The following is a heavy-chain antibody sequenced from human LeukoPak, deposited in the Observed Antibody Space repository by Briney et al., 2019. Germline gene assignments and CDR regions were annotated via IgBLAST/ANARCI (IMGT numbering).Heavy chain of an antibody. CDR3: ARDPPDGAFDI. CDR1: GGSVSSGSYY. V-gene: IGHV4-61*01. J-gene: IGHJ3*02. Sequence: SETLSLTCTVSGGSVSSGSYYWSCIRQPPGKGLEWIGYIYYSGSTNYNPSLKSRVTISVDTSKNQFSLKLSSVTAADTAVYYCARDPPDGAFDIWGQGTMVTVSS. D-gene: IGHD5-24*01. CDR2: IYYSGST.